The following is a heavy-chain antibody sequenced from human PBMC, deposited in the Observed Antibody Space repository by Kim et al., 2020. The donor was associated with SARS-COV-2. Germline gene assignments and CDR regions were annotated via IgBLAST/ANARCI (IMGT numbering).Heavy chain of an antibody. CDR2: LYTGGAP. D-gene: IGHD2-2*03. CDR1: GLAVSTSY. CDR3: ARDLMDPVYYYYNGMDV. V-gene: IGHV3-53*01. Sequence: GGSLRLSCAVSGLAVSTSYMSWVRQAPGKGLEWVSVLYTGGAPYYGDPVKGRFTVSRDDSKTTLYLQMNSLRADDTAIYYCARDLMDPVYYYYNGMDVWGQGTTVIVSS. J-gene: IGHJ6*02.